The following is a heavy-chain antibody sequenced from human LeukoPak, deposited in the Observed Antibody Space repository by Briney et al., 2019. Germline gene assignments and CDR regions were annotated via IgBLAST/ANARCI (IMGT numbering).Heavy chain of an antibody. V-gene: IGHV3-48*03. CDR2: ISHSDSTT. J-gene: IGHJ4*02. CDR1: GFTFSVNE. Sequence: GGSLRLSCVASGFTFSVNEMNWVRQAPGKGLEWVSYISHSDSTTFYADSVKGRFTISRDNAKNSLNLQMNSLRAEDTAVYYCARIYSDSTGYAFDYWGQGTLVTVSS. D-gene: IGHD3-22*01. CDR3: ARIYSDSTGYAFDY.